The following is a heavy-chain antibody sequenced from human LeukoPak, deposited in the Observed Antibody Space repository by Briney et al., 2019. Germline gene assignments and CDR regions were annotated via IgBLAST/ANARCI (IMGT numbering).Heavy chain of an antibody. V-gene: IGHV3-23*01. CDR3: AKGVVVAPDVTPFDY. CDR2: ISGRGASK. D-gene: IGHD2-2*01. Sequence: GGSLRLSCAVSGLTFNNYAMSWVRQAPGKGLEWVSGISGRGASKYYADSVKGRFTISRDNCKNTLYLQMNSLRAEDTAVYYCAKGVVVAPDVTPFDYWGQGTLVTVSS. J-gene: IGHJ4*02. CDR1: GLTFNNYA.